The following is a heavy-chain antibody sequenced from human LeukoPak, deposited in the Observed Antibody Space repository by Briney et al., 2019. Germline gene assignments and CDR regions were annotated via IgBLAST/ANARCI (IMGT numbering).Heavy chain of an antibody. J-gene: IGHJ3*02. Sequence: VSVKVSCKASGYTFTGYYMHWVRQAPGQGLEWMGWINPNSGGTNYAQKFQGRVTMTRDTSISTAYMELSRLRSDDTAVYYCARRRTGVHDAFDIWGQGTMVTVSS. CDR3: ARRRTGVHDAFDI. D-gene: IGHD3/OR15-3a*01. V-gene: IGHV1-2*02. CDR1: GYTFTGYY. CDR2: INPNSGGT.